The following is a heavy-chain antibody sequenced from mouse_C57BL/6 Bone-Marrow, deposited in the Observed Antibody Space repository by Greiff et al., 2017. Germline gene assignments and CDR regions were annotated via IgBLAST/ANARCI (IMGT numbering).Heavy chain of an antibody. CDR3: DRGGTLAY. CDR2: IWSGGST. J-gene: IGHJ3*01. D-gene: IGHD2-14*01. Sequence: QVQLKESGPGLVQPSQSLSITCTVSGFSLTSYGVHWVRQSPGKGLEWLGEIWSGGSTDYNAAFISRLSISKDNSTSQVFFKMNSLQADDTAIYYCDRGGTLAYWGQGTLVTVSA. V-gene: IGHV2-2*01. CDR1: GFSLTSYG.